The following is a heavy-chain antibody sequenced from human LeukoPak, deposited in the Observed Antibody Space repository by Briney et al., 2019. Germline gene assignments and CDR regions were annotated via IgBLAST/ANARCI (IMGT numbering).Heavy chain of an antibody. CDR1: GGSFSGYY. D-gene: IGHD6-13*01. CDR2: INHSGSI. V-gene: IGHV4-34*01. Sequence: PSETLSLTCAVYGGSFSGYYWSWIRQPPGKGLEWIGEINHSGSINYNPSLKSRVTISVDTSKNQFSLKLSSVTAADTAVYYCARGRVYGSSAAYYFDYWGQGTLVTVSS. CDR3: ARGRVYGSSAAYYFDY. J-gene: IGHJ4*02.